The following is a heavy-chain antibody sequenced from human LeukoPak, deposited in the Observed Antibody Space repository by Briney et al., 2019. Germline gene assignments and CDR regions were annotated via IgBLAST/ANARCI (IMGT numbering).Heavy chain of an antibody. Sequence: PGGSLRLSCTASGFTFSSYVMNWVRQAPGKGLEWVSVIYSGGSTYYADSVKGRFTISRDNSKNTLYLQMNSLRAEDTAVYYCARDPVSGSYLHYWGQGTLVTVSS. D-gene: IGHD1-26*01. CDR2: IYSGGST. V-gene: IGHV3-66*01. J-gene: IGHJ4*02. CDR1: GFTFSSYV. CDR3: ARDPVSGSYLHY.